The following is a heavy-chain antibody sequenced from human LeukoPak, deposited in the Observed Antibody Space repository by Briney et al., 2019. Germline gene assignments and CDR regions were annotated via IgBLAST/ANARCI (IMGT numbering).Heavy chain of an antibody. CDR3: ARDGGWIPTKGVSWFDP. J-gene: IGHJ5*02. Sequence: SQTLSLTFAISGDSVSSNSAAWNWIRQSPSRGLEWLGRTYYRSKWYNDYAVSVKSRITINPDTSKNQFSLQLNSVTPGDTAVYYCARDGGWIPTKGVSWFDPWGQGTLVTVSS. D-gene: IGHD6-19*01. V-gene: IGHV6-1*01. CDR2: TYYRSKWYN. CDR1: GDSVSSNSAA.